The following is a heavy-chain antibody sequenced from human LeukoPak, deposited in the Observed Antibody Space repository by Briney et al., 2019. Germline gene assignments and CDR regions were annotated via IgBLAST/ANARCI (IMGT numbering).Heavy chain of an antibody. CDR3: ASSSGWLYY. Sequence: GGSLRLSCAASGFTDSSNYMSWVRQAPGKGLEWVSVIYSGGSTYYADSVKGRFTISRDNSKNTLYLQMNSLRAEDTAVYYCASSSGWLYYWGQGTLVTVSS. D-gene: IGHD6-19*01. J-gene: IGHJ4*02. CDR1: GFTDSSNY. V-gene: IGHV3-66*01. CDR2: IYSGGST.